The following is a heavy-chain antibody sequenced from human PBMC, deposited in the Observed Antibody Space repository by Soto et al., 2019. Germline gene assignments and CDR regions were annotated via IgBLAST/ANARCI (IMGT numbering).Heavy chain of an antibody. CDR1: GFTFDDYA. CDR3: AKGYYDDSSASPPGH. J-gene: IGHJ4*02. D-gene: IGHD3-22*01. Sequence: EVQLVESGGGLVQPGRSLRLSCAASGFTFDDYAMHWVRQAPGKGLEWVSGISWNSGSIGYADSVKGRFPISRDNAKNSLYLQMNSLRAEDTAFYYCAKGYYDDSSASPPGHWGQGTLVTVSS. V-gene: IGHV3-9*01. CDR2: ISWNSGSI.